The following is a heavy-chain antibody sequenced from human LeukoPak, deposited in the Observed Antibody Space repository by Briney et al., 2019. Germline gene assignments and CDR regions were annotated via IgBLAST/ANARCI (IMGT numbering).Heavy chain of an antibody. V-gene: IGHV3-23*01. J-gene: IGHJ4*02. CDR1: GFTFSSYA. CDR3: AKETYCRSNICYNEYFDH. Sequence: GGSLRLSCAASGFTFSSYAMNWVRQAPGKGLEWVSAISGGRGTTYYADSVKGRFTISRDNFKNTLYLQMNSLRAEDTAVYYCAKETYCRSNICYNEYFDHWGQGTLVTVSS. D-gene: IGHD2-2*02. CDR2: ISGGRGTT.